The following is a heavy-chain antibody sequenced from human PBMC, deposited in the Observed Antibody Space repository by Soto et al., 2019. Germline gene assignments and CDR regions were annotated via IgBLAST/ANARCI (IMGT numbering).Heavy chain of an antibody. V-gene: IGHV3-7*03. CDR2: IKQDGSEK. CDR1: GFTVSSDW. D-gene: IGHD2-2*01. Sequence: GGSLRLSCAASGFTVSSDWMSWVRQAPGKGLEWVANIKQDGSEKYYVDSVKGRFTISRDSAKNSLYLQMNSLRAEDTAVYYCAREPPSPFDYWVQGTLVPVSS. CDR3: AREPPSPFDY. J-gene: IGHJ4*02.